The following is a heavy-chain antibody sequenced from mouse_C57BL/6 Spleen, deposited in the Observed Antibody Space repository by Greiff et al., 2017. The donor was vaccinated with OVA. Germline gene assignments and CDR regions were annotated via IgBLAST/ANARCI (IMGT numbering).Heavy chain of an antibody. CDR2: IYPGDGDT. J-gene: IGHJ4*01. CDR1: GYAFSSSW. D-gene: IGHD1-1*01. Sequence: VQLQQSGPELVKPGASVKISCKASGYAFSSSWMNWVKQRPGKGLEWIGRIYPGDGDTNYNGKFKGKATLTADKSSSTAYMQLSSLTSEDSAVYVCARSTVVARADAMDYWGQGTSVTVSS. V-gene: IGHV1-82*01. CDR3: ARSTVVARADAMDY.